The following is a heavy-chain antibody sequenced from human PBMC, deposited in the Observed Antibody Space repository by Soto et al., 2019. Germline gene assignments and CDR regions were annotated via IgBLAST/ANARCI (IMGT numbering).Heavy chain of an antibody. CDR1: GGSISSGDYY. J-gene: IGHJ6*02. CDR2: IYYSGST. D-gene: IGHD3-3*01. Sequence: SETLSLTCTVSGGSISSGDYYWSWIRQPPGKGLEWIGCIYYSGSTYYNPSLKSRVTISVDTSKNQFSLKLSSVTAADTAVYYCARGWDGGVNYYYYYGMDVWGQGTTVTVSS. V-gene: IGHV4-30-4*01. CDR3: ARGWDGGVNYYYYYGMDV.